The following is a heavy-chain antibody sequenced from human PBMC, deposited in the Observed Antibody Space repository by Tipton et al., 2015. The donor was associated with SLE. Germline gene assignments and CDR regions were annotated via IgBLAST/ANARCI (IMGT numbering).Heavy chain of an antibody. Sequence: TLSLTCTVSGGSISSHYWSWIRQPPGKGLEWIGYIYYSGSTNYNPSLKSRVTISVDTSKNQFSLKLSSVTAADTAVYYCARGGAVAGTVAFDIWGQGTVVTVSS. J-gene: IGHJ3*02. CDR2: IYYSGST. D-gene: IGHD6-19*01. CDR1: GGSISSHY. V-gene: IGHV4-59*11. CDR3: ARGGAVAGTVAFDI.